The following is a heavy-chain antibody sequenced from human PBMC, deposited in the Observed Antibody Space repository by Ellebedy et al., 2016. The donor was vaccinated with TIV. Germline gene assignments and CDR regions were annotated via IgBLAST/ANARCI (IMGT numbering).Heavy chain of an antibody. D-gene: IGHD6-19*01. Sequence: GSLRLSXTVSGGSISSYYWSWIRQPPGKGLEWIGYIYYSGSTNYNPSLKSRVTISVDTSKNQFSLKLSSVTAADTAVYYCARVIGSGWYGGYYYYGMDVWGQGTTVTVSS. CDR2: IYYSGST. CDR1: GGSISSYY. J-gene: IGHJ6*02. V-gene: IGHV4-59*01. CDR3: ARVIGSGWYGGYYYYGMDV.